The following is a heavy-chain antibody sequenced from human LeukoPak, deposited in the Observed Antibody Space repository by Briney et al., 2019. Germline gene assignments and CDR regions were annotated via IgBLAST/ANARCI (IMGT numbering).Heavy chain of an antibody. CDR3: AKDELHGNIGARKRGY. Sequence: SVKVSCKASGGTFNHFGINWVRQAPGQGLEWMGRIIPVLDSAKYAPKIQDRVTITADKSTSTAYMELNSLRSEDTAVYYCAKDELHGNIGARKRGYWGQGTLVTVSS. V-gene: IGHV1-69*04. CDR2: IIPVLDSA. D-gene: IGHD5-12*01. CDR1: GGTFNHFG. J-gene: IGHJ4*02.